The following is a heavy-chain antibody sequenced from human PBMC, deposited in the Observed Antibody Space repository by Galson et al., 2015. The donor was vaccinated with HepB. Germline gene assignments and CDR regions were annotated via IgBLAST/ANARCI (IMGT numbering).Heavy chain of an antibody. CDR2: VDPSGSNT. Sequence: SCKASGYTFTNYYLHWVRQAPGQGLEWMGIVDPSGSNTKSAQRFQGRVTLTRDTSTPTVYMELRSLRIEDTAMYYCVRSFCLNNEDCYFYFDFWGQGTLVTVSS. CDR3: VRSFCLNNEDCYFYFDF. D-gene: IGHD2-21*01. CDR1: GYTFTNYY. J-gene: IGHJ4*02. V-gene: IGHV1-46*01.